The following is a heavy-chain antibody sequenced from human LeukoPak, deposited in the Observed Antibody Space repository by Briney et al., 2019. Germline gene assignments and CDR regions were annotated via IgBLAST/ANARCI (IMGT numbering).Heavy chain of an antibody. V-gene: IGHV3-21*01. CDR3: ASVCSEYSSSFDY. D-gene: IGHD6-6*01. CDR2: ISSSSSYI. J-gene: IGHJ4*02. Sequence: PGGPLRLSCAPSGFTFSSYSINWVRQAPEKGLEWVSSISSSSSYIYYAHSEKRRFTISRDNAKNSLYVQMNSVNSEDTAVYHCASVCSEYSSSFDYWGQGTLVTVSS. CDR1: GFTFSSYS.